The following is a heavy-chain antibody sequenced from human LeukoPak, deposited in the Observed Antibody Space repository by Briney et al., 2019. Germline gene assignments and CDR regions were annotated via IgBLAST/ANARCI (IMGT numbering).Heavy chain of an antibody. CDR2: ISSSSSKI. Sequence: GGSLRLSCAASGFTFSSYSMNWVRQAPGKGLEWVSSISSSSSKIYYADSVKGRFTISRDNAKNSLYLQMNSLRAEDTAVYYCAREVAVAGTGDAFDIWGQGTMVTVSS. J-gene: IGHJ3*02. D-gene: IGHD6-19*01. V-gene: IGHV3-21*01. CDR3: AREVAVAGTGDAFDI. CDR1: GFTFSSYS.